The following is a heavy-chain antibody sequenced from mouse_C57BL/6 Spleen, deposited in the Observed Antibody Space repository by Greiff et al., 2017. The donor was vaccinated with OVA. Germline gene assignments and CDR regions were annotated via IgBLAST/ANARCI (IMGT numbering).Heavy chain of an antibody. V-gene: IGHV1-69*01. D-gene: IGHD1-1*01. CDR2: IDPSDSYT. J-gene: IGHJ4*01. Sequence: QVQLQQPGAELVMPGASVKLSCKASGYTFTSYWMHWVKQRPGQGLEWIGEIDPSDSYTNYNQKFKGKSTLTVDKSSSTAYMQLSSLTSEDSAVYYCARSYYGSIYYYAMDYWGQGTSVTVSS. CDR3: ARSYYGSIYYYAMDY. CDR1: GYTFTSYW.